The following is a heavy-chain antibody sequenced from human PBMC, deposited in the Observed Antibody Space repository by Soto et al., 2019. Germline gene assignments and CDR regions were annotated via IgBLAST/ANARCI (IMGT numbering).Heavy chain of an antibody. D-gene: IGHD3-10*01. J-gene: IGHJ4*02. V-gene: IGHV3-30*18. Sequence: QVQLVESGGGVVQPGRSLRLSCAASGFSFSNYGMHWVRQAPGKGLEWVALISYDGSNKYYADSVKGRFTISRDNSKNTLYVQMNSLRAEDTAVYYCAKDTYGSGSYYDYWGQGTLVTVSS. CDR1: GFSFSNYG. CDR2: ISYDGSNK. CDR3: AKDTYGSGSYYDY.